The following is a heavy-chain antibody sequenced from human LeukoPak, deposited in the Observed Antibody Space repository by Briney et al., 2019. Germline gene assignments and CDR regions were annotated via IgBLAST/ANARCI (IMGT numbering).Heavy chain of an antibody. D-gene: IGHD6-6*01. Sequence: GASVKVSCKASGGTFSSYAISWVRQAPGQGLEWMGWISAYNGNTNYAQKLQGRVTMTTDTSTSTAYMELRSLRSDDTAVYYCARDDIAARPAYFDYWGQGTLVTVSS. CDR3: ARDDIAARPAYFDY. CDR2: ISAYNGNT. V-gene: IGHV1-18*01. CDR1: GGTFSSYA. J-gene: IGHJ4*02.